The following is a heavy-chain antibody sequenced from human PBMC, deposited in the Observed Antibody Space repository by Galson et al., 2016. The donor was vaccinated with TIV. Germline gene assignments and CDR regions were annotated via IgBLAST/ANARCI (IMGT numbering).Heavy chain of an antibody. Sequence: SLRLSCAASGFTFSDYGMHWVRQAPGKGLEWVAVISYDGSDQYCAGSVKGRFTISRDNSKNTLYLQMNSLRSDDTAMYYRAKDPRLYGDYFLHYFDYWGQGTLVTVSS. J-gene: IGHJ4*02. CDR2: ISYDGSDQ. CDR3: AKDPRLYGDYFLHYFDY. D-gene: IGHD4-17*01. CDR1: GFTFSDYG. V-gene: IGHV3-30*18.